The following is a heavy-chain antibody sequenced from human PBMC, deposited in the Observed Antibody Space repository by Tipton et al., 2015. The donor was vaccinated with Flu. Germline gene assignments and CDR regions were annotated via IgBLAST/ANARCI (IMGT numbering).Heavy chain of an antibody. CDR1: GDSIRNDYF. Sequence: LRLSCAVSGDSIRNDYFWGWIRQPPGKGLEWIATIHRSGSTKYNPSLKSRVTISVDMSKNQFYLEMRSVTAADTAVYFCARRDFSNYVSEPKNWFDPWGQGTLVTVSS. CDR3: ARRDFSNYVSEPKNWFDP. D-gene: IGHD4-11*01. J-gene: IGHJ5*02. CDR2: IHRSGST. V-gene: IGHV4-38-2*01.